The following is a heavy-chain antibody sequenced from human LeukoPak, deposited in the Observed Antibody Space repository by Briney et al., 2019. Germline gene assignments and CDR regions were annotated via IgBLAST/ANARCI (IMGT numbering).Heavy chain of an antibody. Sequence: ASVKVSCKASGYTFTSYYMHWVRQAPGQGLEWMGIINPSGGSTSCAQKFQGRVTMTRDMSTSTVYMELSSLRSEGTAVYYCARTGSGYGKELPFDYWGQGTLVTVSS. J-gene: IGHJ4*02. D-gene: IGHD5-18*01. CDR2: INPSGGST. V-gene: IGHV1-46*01. CDR1: GYTFTSYY. CDR3: ARTGSGYGKELPFDY.